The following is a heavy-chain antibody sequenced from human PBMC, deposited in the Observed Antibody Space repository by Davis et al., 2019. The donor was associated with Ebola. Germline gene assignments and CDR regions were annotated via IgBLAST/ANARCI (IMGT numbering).Heavy chain of an antibody. CDR1: GFTFSDYW. D-gene: IGHD6-6*01. CDR3: ETSSSSGGDY. Sequence: PGGSLRLSCAASGFTFSDYWMRWVRQAPGKGLEWVSVIYSGGSTYYADSVKGRFTISRHNSKNTLYLQMNSLKTEDTAVYYCETSSSSGGDYWGQGTLVTVSS. CDR2: IYSGGST. J-gene: IGHJ4*02. V-gene: IGHV3-53*01.